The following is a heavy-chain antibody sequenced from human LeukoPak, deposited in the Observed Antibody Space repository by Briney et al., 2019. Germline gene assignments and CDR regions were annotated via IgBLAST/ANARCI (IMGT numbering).Heavy chain of an antibody. CDR1: GDSVSSSSAD. CDR2: TYYRSKWYN. D-gene: IGHD3-16*01. V-gene: IGHV6-1*01. CDR3: AIGVMITFGGAVQYYFDY. J-gene: IGHJ4*02. Sequence: SQTLSLTCAISGDSVSSSSADWSWIRQSPSRGLEWLGRTYYRSKWYNDSAVSVKSRITISPDTSKNQFSLQLNSMTPEDTAVYYCAIGVMITFGGAVQYYFDYWGQGTLVTVSS.